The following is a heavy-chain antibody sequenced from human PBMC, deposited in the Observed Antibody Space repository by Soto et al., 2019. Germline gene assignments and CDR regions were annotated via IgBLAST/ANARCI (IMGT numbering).Heavy chain of an antibody. V-gene: IGHV4-34*01. Sequence: TSETLSLTCAVYGGSFSGYYWSWIRQPPGKGLEWIGEINHSGSTNYNPSLKSRVTISVDTSKNQFSLKLSSVTAADTAVYYCAREVGLYSSSSHRMDVWGQGTTVTVSS. CDR2: INHSGST. CDR3: AREVGLYSSSSHRMDV. CDR1: GGSFSGYY. J-gene: IGHJ6*02. D-gene: IGHD6-6*01.